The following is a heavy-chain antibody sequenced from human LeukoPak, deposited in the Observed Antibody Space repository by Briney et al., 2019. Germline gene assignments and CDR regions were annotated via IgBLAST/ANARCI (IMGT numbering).Heavy chain of an antibody. CDR1: GGSISSYY. CDR2: FYNSGST. J-gene: IGHJ4*02. CDR3: ARDQGNYTPN. V-gene: IGHV4-59*12. Sequence: SETLSLTCTVSGGSISSYYWSWIRQPPGKGLEWTGYFYNSGSTNYNPSLKSRVTISVDTSKNQFSLKLSSVTAADTAVYYCARDQGNYTPNWGQGTLVTVSS. D-gene: IGHD1-7*01.